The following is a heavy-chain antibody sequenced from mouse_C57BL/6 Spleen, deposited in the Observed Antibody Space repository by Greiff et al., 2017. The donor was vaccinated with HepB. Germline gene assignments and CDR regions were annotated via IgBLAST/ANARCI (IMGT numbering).Heavy chain of an antibody. D-gene: IGHD4-1*01. CDR2: ISSGSSTI. J-gene: IGHJ1*03. CDR3: ATGTGWYFDV. CDR1: GFTFSDYG. Sequence: EVMLVESGGGLVKPGGSLKLSCAASGFTFSDYGMHWVRQAPEKGLEWVAYISSGSSTIYYADTVKGRFTISRDNAKNTLFLPMTSLRSEDTAMYYCATGTGWYFDVWGTGTTVTVSS. V-gene: IGHV5-17*01.